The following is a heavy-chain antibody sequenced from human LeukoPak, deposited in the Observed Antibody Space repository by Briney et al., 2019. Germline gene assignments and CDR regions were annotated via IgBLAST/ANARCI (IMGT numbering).Heavy chain of an antibody. CDR1: GFTFDDYA. CDR3: AKSSYDSSGYYSIDAFDI. J-gene: IGHJ3*02. CDR2: ISGDGGST. V-gene: IGHV3-43*02. D-gene: IGHD3-22*01. Sequence: GGSLRLSCAASGFTFDDYAMHWVRQAPGKGLEWVSLISGDGGSTYYADSVKGRFTISRDNSKNSLYLQMNSLRTKDTALYYCAKSSYDSSGYYSIDAFDIWGQGTMVTVSS.